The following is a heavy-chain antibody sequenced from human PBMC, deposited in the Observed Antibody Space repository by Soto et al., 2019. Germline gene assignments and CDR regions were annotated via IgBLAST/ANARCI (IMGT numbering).Heavy chain of an antibody. Sequence: QVQLVQSGAEVKKPGSSVKVSCKASGGTFSSYAISWVRQAPGQGLEWMGGIIPIFGTANYAQKFQGRVKITADESTSTADMELSSLRSEDTAVYYCARNVPAAGDYYGMDVWGQGTTVTVSS. CDR2: IIPIFGTA. D-gene: IGHD2-2*01. V-gene: IGHV1-69*12. CDR3: ARNVPAAGDYYGMDV. J-gene: IGHJ6*02. CDR1: GGTFSSYA.